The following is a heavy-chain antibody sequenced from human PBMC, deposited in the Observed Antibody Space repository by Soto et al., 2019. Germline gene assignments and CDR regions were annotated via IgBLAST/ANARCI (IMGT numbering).Heavy chain of an antibody. CDR3: ARKVRVSRASRSKLYFDY. J-gene: IGHJ4*02. D-gene: IGHD1-26*01. CDR1: GYTFTSYD. Sequence: QVQLVQSGAEVKKPGASVKVSCKASGYTFTSYDINWVRQATGQGLEWMGWMNPNSGNTGYAQKFQGRVTMTRNTSRGTAYLELSRQRSEDTAVYYCARKVRVSRASRSKLYFDYWGQGTLVTVSS. CDR2: MNPNSGNT. V-gene: IGHV1-8*01.